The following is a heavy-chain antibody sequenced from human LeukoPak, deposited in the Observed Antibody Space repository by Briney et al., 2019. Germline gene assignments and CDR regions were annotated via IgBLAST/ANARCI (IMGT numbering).Heavy chain of an antibody. CDR1: GFTFSSFA. D-gene: IGHD6-13*01. Sequence: GRSLRLSCAASGFTFSSFAMSWVRQAPGKGLEWVSAISGGGGATYYADSVKGRFTISRDNSKNTLHLQMNSLRAEDTAVYYCAKDYSSQYWGQGTLVTVSS. J-gene: IGHJ4*02. CDR2: ISGGGGAT. CDR3: AKDYSSQY. V-gene: IGHV3-23*01.